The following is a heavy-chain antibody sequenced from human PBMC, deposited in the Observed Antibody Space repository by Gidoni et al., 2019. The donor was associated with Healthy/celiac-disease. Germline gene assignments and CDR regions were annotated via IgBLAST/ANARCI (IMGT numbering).Heavy chain of an antibody. J-gene: IGHJ4*02. CDR2: ISYDGSNK. CDR3: ARARAFDY. V-gene: IGHV3-30-3*01. CDR1: GFTFSSYA. Sequence: GGGVVQPGRSLRLSCAASGFTFSSYAMHWVRQAPGKGLEWVAVISYDGSNKYYADSVKGRFTISRDNSKNTLYLQMNSLRAEDTAVYYCARARAFDYWGQGTLVTVSS.